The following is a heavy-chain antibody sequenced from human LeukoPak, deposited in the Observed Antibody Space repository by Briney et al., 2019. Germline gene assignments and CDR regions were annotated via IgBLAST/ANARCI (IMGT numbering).Heavy chain of an antibody. CDR1: GGSISSSSYY. D-gene: IGHD6-19*01. CDR3: ARVAAGFVPFDY. Sequence: PSETLSLTCTVSGGSISSSSYYWGWIRQPPGKGLEWIGSIYYSGGTYYNPSLKSRVTISVDTSKNQFSLKLSSVTAADTAVYYCARVAAGFVPFDYWGQGTLVTVSS. V-gene: IGHV4-39*01. CDR2: IYYSGGT. J-gene: IGHJ4*02.